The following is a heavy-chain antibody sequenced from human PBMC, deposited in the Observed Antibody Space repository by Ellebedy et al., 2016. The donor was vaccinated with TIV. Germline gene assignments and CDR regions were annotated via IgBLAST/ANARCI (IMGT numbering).Heavy chain of an antibody. CDR3: AREAYYGSGKPNPLAY. J-gene: IGHJ4*02. D-gene: IGHD3-10*01. CDR2: TLYRSQWYF. Sequence: SQTLSLTXXISGDSVSSNSAAWNWIRQSPSRGLEWLGRTLYRSQWYFDYADSVKSRITISPDTSKNQFSLQLNSVTPEDTAVYYCAREAYYGSGKPNPLAYWGQGTLVTVSS. V-gene: IGHV6-1*01. CDR1: GDSVSSNSAA.